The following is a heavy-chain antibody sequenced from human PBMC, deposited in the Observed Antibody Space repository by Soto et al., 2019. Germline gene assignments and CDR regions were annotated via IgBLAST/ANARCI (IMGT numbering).Heavy chain of an antibody. CDR1: GFTFSSYA. V-gene: IGHV3-23*01. Sequence: QLGGSLRLSCAASGFTFSSYAMSWVRQAPGKGLEWISAIGGNGDDTYYTDSVKGRFTISRDNSKNTLSLQMNSLRAEDTAVYYCAKGTYRSGWKIDYWGQGTLVTVSS. CDR3: AKGTYRSGWKIDY. J-gene: IGHJ4*02. CDR2: IGGNGDDT. D-gene: IGHD6-19*01.